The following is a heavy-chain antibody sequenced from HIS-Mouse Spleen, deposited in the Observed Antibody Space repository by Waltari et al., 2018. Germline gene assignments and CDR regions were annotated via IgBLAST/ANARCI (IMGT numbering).Heavy chain of an antibody. Sequence: QKFQGRVTMTRNTSISTAYMELSSLRSEDTAVYYCARGPYGGEFDYWGQGTLVTVSS. V-gene: IGHV1-8*01. CDR3: ARGPYGGEFDY. J-gene: IGHJ4*02. D-gene: IGHD2-21*01.